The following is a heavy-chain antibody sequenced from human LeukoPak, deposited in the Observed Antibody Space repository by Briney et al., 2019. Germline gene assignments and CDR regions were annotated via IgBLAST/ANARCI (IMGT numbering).Heavy chain of an antibody. J-gene: IGHJ4*02. CDR2: IRYDGSNK. CDR3: ARDAGFLEWSKYYFDC. D-gene: IGHD3-3*01. Sequence: GGSLRLSCAASGFTFSSYGMHWVRQAPGKGLEWVAFIRYDGSNKYYADSVKGRFTISRDNSKNTLYLQMNSLRAEDTAVYYCARDAGFLEWSKYYFDCWGQGTLVTVSS. CDR1: GFTFSSYG. V-gene: IGHV3-30*02.